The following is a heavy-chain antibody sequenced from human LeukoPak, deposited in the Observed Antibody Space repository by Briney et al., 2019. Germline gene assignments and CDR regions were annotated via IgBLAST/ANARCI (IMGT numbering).Heavy chain of an antibody. Sequence: PGGSLRLSCAASGFTFSSYGMHWVRQAPGKGLEWVSAISGSGGSTYYADSVKGRFTISRDNSKNTLYLQMNSLRAEATAVYYCARVSYYDILSGQPSDAFDIWGQGTMVTVSS. D-gene: IGHD3-9*01. J-gene: IGHJ3*02. CDR1: GFTFSSYG. CDR2: ISGSGGST. V-gene: IGHV3-23*01. CDR3: ARVSYYDILSGQPSDAFDI.